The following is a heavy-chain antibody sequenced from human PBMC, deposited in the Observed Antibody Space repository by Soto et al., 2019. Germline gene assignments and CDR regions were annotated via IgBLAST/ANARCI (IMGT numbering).Heavy chain of an antibody. V-gene: IGHV3-48*01. CDR2: ISSSSSTI. CDR1: GFTFSSYS. CDR3: AREQRWGSRIAVAGSLDY. Sequence: PGGSLRLSCAASGFTFSSYSMNWVRPAPGKGLEWVSYISSSSSTIYYVDSVKGRFTISRDNAKNSLYLQMNRLRAEDTAVYYCAREQRWGSRIAVAGSLDYWGQGTLVTVYS. J-gene: IGHJ4*02. D-gene: IGHD6-19*01.